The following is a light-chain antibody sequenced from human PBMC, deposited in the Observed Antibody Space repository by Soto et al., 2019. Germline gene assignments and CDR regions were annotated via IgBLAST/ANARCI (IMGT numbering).Light chain of an antibody. CDR3: KQYNNWPPWT. J-gene: IGKJ1*01. Sequence: EIVKTQSPATLSVSPGERATLSCRASQSVSSNLAWYQQKPGQAPRLLIYGASTRATGIPARFSGSGSGTEFTLTISSLQSEDFAVYYCKQYNNWPPWTFGQGTKV. CDR1: QSVSSN. V-gene: IGKV3-15*01. CDR2: GAS.